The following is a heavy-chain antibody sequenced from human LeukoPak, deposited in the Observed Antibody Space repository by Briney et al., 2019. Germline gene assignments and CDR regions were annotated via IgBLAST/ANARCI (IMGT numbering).Heavy chain of an antibody. CDR1: GYKFSDYY. Sequence: GESLKISCKTSGYKFSDYYIGWVRQRPGKGLEWMGIIYPGDSDLRYSPSFQGQVTISADKSIRTAYLHWSSLEASDTAMYYCARQLIPLGPSSSGWYFIDYWGQGTLVTVSS. V-gene: IGHV5-51*01. CDR2: IYPGDSDL. D-gene: IGHD6-19*01. CDR3: ARQLIPLGPSSSGWYFIDY. J-gene: IGHJ4*02.